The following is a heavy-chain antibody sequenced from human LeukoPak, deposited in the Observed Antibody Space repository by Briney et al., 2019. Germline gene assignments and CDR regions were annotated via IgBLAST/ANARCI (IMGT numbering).Heavy chain of an antibody. V-gene: IGHV3-30-3*01. Sequence: GGSLRLSCAASGFTFSSYAMHWVRQAPGKGLEWVAVISYDGSNKYYADSVKGRFNISRDNSKNTLYLQVSSPRAEDTAVYYCARDWVIDSRYFDHWGQGTLVTVSS. CDR2: ISYDGSNK. CDR1: GFTFSSYA. CDR3: ARDWVIDSRYFDH. J-gene: IGHJ4*02. D-gene: IGHD2/OR15-2a*01.